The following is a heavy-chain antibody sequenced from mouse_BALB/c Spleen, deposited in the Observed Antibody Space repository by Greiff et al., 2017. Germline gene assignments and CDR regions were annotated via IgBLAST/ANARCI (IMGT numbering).Heavy chain of an antibody. J-gene: IGHJ4*01. Sequence: VQLKESGPGLVKPSQSLSLTCTVTGYSITSDYAWNWIRQFPGNKLEWMGYISYSGSTSYNPSLKSRISITRDTSKNQFFLQLNSVTTEDTATYYCARSLGGYDEDYAMDYWGQGTSVTVSS. CDR3: ARSLGGYDEDYAMDY. CDR2: ISYSGST. CDR1: GYSITSDYA. V-gene: IGHV3-2*02. D-gene: IGHD2-14*01.